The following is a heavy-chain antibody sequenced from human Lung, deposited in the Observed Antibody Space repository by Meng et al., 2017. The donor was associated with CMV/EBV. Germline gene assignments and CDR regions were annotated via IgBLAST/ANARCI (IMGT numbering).Heavy chain of an antibody. CDR3: ARAGMAGSNWHYFDY. Sequence: VYGESFSGYVWSWIRQPPGRGLEWIGEVNYSGSTNYNASLENRITMSVDTVKKQVSLKMTSVTAADTAVYFCARAGMAGSNWHYFDYWGRGTLVTVSS. D-gene: IGHD4-11*01. V-gene: IGHV4-34*10. CDR1: GESFSGYV. CDR2: VNYSGST. J-gene: IGHJ4*02.